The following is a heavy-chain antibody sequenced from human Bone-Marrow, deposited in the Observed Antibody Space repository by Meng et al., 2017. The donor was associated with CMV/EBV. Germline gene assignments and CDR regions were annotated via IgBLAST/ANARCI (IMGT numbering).Heavy chain of an antibody. CDR2: IYPGDSDT. CDR3: ARLVPYGMDV. Sequence: GESLKISCAASGFTVSSNYMSWVRQMPGKGLEWMGIIYPGDSDTRYSPSFQGQVTLSADKSISTAYLQCSSLKGSDTAMYYCARLVPYGMDVWGPGTTVTVSS. V-gene: IGHV5-51*01. CDR1: GFTVSSNY. J-gene: IGHJ6*02.